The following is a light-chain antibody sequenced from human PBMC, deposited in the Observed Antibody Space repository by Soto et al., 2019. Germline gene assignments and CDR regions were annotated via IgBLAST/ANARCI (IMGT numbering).Light chain of an antibody. CDR2: GAS. CDR3: QQYKKWPPWT. CDR1: ESVNNN. J-gene: IGKJ1*01. Sequence: EIVMTQSPANLSVSPGESAMLSCRASESVNNNLAWYQHKPGQAPRLLIFGASTRATDTPARFSGSGSGTEFTLTISSPQSADSAVYYCQQYKKWPPWTFGQGTKVEIK. V-gene: IGKV3-15*01.